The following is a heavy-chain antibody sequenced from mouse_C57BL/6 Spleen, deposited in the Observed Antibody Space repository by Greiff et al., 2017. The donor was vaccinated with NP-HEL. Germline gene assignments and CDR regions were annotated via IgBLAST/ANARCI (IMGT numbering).Heavy chain of an antibody. D-gene: IGHD2-1*01. V-gene: IGHV1-69*01. Sequence: QVQLQQPGAELVMPGASVKLSCKASGYTFTSYWMHWVKQRPGQGLEWIGEIDPSDSYTNYNQKFKGKATLTVDKSSSTAYMQLSSLTSEDSAVYYCARRGNPYYFDYWGQGTTLTVSS. CDR3: ARRGNPYYFDY. CDR2: IDPSDSYT. J-gene: IGHJ2*01. CDR1: GYTFTSYW.